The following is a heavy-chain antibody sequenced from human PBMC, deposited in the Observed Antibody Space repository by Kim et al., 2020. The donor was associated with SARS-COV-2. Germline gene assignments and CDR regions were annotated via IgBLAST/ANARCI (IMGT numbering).Heavy chain of an antibody. Sequence: SETLSLTCTVSGGSISSSSYYWGWIRQPPGKGLEWIGSIYYSGSTYYNPSLKSRVTISVDTSKNQFSLKLSSVTAADTAVYYCARGIRGYDILTGYYPGYYFDYWGQGTLVTVSS. V-gene: IGHV4-39*01. D-gene: IGHD3-9*01. CDR1: GGSISSSSYY. CDR3: ARGIRGYDILTGYYPGYYFDY. J-gene: IGHJ4*02. CDR2: IYYSGST.